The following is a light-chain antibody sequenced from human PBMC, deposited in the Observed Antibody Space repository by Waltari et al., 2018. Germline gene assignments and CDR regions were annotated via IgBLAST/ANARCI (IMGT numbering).Light chain of an antibody. V-gene: IGKV1-5*03. CDR2: KAS. CDR3: QQYNSYSLT. CDR1: QTISNW. Sequence: DIQMTQSPSTLSASVGDRVTITCRTSQTISNWLAWYQQKPGKAPKLLIYKASLLQSGVPSRFSGSGSGTECTLTISSLQPDDFATYYCQQYNSYSLTFGGGTKVEIK. J-gene: IGKJ4*01.